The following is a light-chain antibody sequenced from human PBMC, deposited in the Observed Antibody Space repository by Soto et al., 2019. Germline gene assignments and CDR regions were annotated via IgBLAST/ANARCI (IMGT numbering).Light chain of an antibody. CDR3: LLYYSGPPV. CDR2: DTN. Sequence: QAVVTQEPSLTVSPGGTVTLTCGSSTGAVTSGHYPYWFQQKPGQAPKTLIYDTNNKHSWTPARFSGSLLGGKAALTLSGAQTEDEADYYCLLYYSGPPVFGGGTKLTVL. V-gene: IGLV7-46*01. J-gene: IGLJ3*02. CDR1: TGAVTSGHY.